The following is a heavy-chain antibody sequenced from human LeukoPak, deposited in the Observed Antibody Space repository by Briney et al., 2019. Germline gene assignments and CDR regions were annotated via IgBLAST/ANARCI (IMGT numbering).Heavy chain of an antibody. CDR3: ARDRAWNYFDY. D-gene: IGHD3-3*01. J-gene: IGHJ4*02. Sequence: GGSLRLSCAASGFTFSSYSMNWVRQAPGKGLEWVSYISSGSSTTYYADSVKGRFTISRDNAKNSLYLQMNSLRAEDTAVYYCARDRAWNYFDYWGQGTLVTVSS. V-gene: IGHV3-48*01. CDR1: GFTFSSYS. CDR2: ISSGSSTT.